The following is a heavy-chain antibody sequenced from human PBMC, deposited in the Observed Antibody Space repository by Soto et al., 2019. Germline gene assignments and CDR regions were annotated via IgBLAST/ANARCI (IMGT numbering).Heavy chain of an antibody. V-gene: IGHV4-31*03. D-gene: IGHD2-2*01. CDR3: ARGGPQYCSSTSCYGFFWFDP. CDR1: GGSISSGGYY. Sequence: SETLSLTCTVSGGSISSGGYYWSWIRQHPGKGLEWIGYIYYSGSTYYNPSLKSRVTISVDTSKNQFSLKLSSVTAADTAVYYCARGGPQYCSSTSCYGFFWFDPWGQGTLVTVSS. J-gene: IGHJ5*02. CDR2: IYYSGST.